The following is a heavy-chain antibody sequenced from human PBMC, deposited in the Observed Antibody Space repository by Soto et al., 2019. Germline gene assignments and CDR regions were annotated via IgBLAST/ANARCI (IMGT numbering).Heavy chain of an antibody. CDR1: GYTFTSYA. CDR3: ARALPPSDY. J-gene: IGHJ4*02. V-gene: IGHV1-3*01. CDR2: INDGNGNT. Sequence: QVQLVQSGAEVKKPGASVKVSCKASGYTFTSYAMHWVRQAPGQRLEWMGWINDGNGNTKYSQKFQGRVTITRDTSASAADMDLSSLRSEDTAVDCCARALPPSDYRGQGTLVTVSS.